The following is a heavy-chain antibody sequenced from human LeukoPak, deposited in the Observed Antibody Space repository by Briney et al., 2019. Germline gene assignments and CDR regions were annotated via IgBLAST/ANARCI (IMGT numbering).Heavy chain of an antibody. D-gene: IGHD5-12*01. Sequence: SQTLSLTCAISGYSVSSNSAACNWIRQSPSRGLEWLGRTYYRSKWYNDYAVSVESRMTIHPDTSKNQFSLQLNSVTPEDTAVYYCARGYSDYDAAGRLCFFDYWGQGTLVNVSS. CDR3: ARGYSDYDAAGRLCFFDY. CDR2: TYYRSKWYN. J-gene: IGHJ4*02. CDR1: GYSVSSNSAA. V-gene: IGHV6-1*01.